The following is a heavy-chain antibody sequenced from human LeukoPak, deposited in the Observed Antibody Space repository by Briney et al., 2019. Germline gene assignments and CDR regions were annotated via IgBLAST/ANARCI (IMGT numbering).Heavy chain of an antibody. J-gene: IGHJ6*02. Sequence: PGGSLRLSCAASGFTFSSYAMSWVRQAPGKGLEWVSAISGSGGSTYYADSVKGRFTISRDNSKNTLYLQMNSLRAEDTAVYYCAIRAAAFLYYYYGMDVWGQGTTVTVSS. CDR2: ISGSGGST. D-gene: IGHD6-13*01. CDR3: AIRAAAFLYYYYGMDV. V-gene: IGHV3-23*01. CDR1: GFTFSSYA.